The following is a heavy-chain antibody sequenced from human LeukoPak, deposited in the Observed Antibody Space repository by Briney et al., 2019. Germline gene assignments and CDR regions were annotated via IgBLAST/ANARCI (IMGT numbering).Heavy chain of an antibody. D-gene: IGHD2-15*01. CDR1: GFSISSGYY. CDR2: IYHSGAT. Sequence: SETLSLTCTVSGFSISSGYYWGWIRQPPGKGLEWIAAIYHSGATYYNPSLKSRVTMSVDTSENQFSLKLRSVTAADTAVYYCARVLLVNSPPRGGDYWSQGNLVIVYS. CDR3: ARVLLVNSPPRGGDY. V-gene: IGHV4-38-2*02. J-gene: IGHJ4*02.